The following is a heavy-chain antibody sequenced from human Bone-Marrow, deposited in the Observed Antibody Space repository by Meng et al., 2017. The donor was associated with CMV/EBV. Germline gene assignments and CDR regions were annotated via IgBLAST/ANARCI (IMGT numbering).Heavy chain of an antibody. D-gene: IGHD3-22*01. V-gene: IGHV3-15*01. J-gene: IGHJ4*02. Sequence: GGSLRLSCVASGFTFSNAWISWVRQAPGKGLEWVGHIKSKTDDGTTEYAAPVKGRFTVSRDDSKNTLYLQMNSLKTEDTAVYYCATAPGYYDYAPFDYWGQGTLVTASS. CDR2: IKSKTDDGTT. CDR1: GFTFSNAW. CDR3: ATAPGYYDYAPFDY.